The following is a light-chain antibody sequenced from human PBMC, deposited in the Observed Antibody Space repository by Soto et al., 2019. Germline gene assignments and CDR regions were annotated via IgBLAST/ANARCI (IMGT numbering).Light chain of an antibody. V-gene: IGLV2-23*01. CDR2: EDS. Sequence: QSALTQPASVSGSPGQSITISCTGTSSDVGSYNLVSWFQHHPGKAPKLMIYEDSKRPSGVSNRFSGSKSGNTASLTISGLQAEDDADYFCCSYAGSGTYVFGTGTKVPVL. CDR3: CSYAGSGTYV. J-gene: IGLJ1*01. CDR1: SSDVGSYNL.